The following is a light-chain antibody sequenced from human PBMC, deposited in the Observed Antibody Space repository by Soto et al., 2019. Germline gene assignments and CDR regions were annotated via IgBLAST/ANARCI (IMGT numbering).Light chain of an antibody. CDR1: NSNVGNNT. J-gene: IGLJ2*01. CDR3: AAWDDSLSAHVV. CDR2: ANN. V-gene: IGLV1-44*01. Sequence: QSVLTQPPSASGTPGQRVTISCSGSNSNVGNNTVNWYQQFPGTSPRLLIEANNQRASGVPDRFSGSKSANSASLAISGLKSEDEADYYCAAWDDSLSAHVVFGGGTKLTVL.